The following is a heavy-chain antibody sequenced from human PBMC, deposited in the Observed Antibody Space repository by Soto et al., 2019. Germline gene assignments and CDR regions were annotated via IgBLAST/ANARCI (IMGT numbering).Heavy chain of an antibody. CDR1: GGSISSYY. Sequence: SETLSLTCTVSGGSISSYYWSWIRQPPGKGLEWIGYIYYSGSTNYNPSLKSRVTISVDTSKNQFSLKLSSVTAADTAVYYCARLGDVDAFDIWAQGTMVTVSS. CDR3: ARLGDVDAFDI. V-gene: IGHV4-59*01. D-gene: IGHD2-21*02. J-gene: IGHJ3*02. CDR2: IYYSGST.